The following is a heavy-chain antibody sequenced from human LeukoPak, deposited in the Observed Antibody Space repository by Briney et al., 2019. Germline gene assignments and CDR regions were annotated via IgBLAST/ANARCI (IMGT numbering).Heavy chain of an antibody. CDR2: IYYSGST. CDR3: ARRDSRGYYYSWYFDL. D-gene: IGHD3-22*01. V-gene: IGHV4-59*05. Sequence: SETLSLTCTVSGGSISYFYWSWIRQPAGKGLEWIGSIYYSGSTYYNPSLKSRVTISVDTSKNQFSLKLSSVTAADTAVYYCARRDSRGYYYSWYFDLWGRGTLVTVSS. CDR1: GGSISYFY. J-gene: IGHJ2*01.